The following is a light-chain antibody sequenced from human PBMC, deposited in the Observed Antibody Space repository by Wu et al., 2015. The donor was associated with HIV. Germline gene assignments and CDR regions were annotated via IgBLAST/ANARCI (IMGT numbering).Light chain of an antibody. CDR2: GAA. CDR3: QQYGYSPGS. CDR1: RVLKQQL. J-gene: IGKJ2*03. Sequence: ATLALRQGRVRVLKQQLLSLGNQQKPRATGSHGSSYGAASRATGIPDRFSGSGSGTDFTLTISRLEPEDFAVYYCQQYGYSPGSFGQGTKLEIK. V-gene: IGKV3-20*01.